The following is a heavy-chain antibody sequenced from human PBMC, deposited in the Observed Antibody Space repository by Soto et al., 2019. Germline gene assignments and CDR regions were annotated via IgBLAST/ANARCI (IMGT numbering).Heavy chain of an antibody. J-gene: IGHJ4*02. CDR1: GGSVSSGSYY. D-gene: IGHD6-13*01. CDR3: ARGVAEAGTAYFDY. CDR2: IYYSGST. Sequence: QVQLQESGPGLVKPSETLSLTCTVSGGSVSSGSYYWSWIRQPPGKGLEWIGYIYYSGSTNYNPSLKSRVTISVDTSKNQFSLKLSSVTAADTAVYYCARGVAEAGTAYFDYWGQGTLVTVSS. V-gene: IGHV4-61*01.